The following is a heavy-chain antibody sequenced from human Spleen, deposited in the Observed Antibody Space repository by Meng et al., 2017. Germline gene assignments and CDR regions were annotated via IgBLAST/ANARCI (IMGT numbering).Heavy chain of an antibody. D-gene: IGHD1-26*01. CDR2: INPNSGGT. V-gene: IGHV1-2*02. J-gene: IGHJ6*02. CDR1: GYTLTGYY. CDR3: SRGHSGSYSGSYGMDV. Sequence: ASVKVSCKASGYTLTGYYMHWVRQAPGQGLEWMGWINPNSGGTNYAQKFQGRVSMTRDTSISTAYMELSRLRSDDTAVYYCSRGHSGSYSGSYGMDVWGQGTTVTVSS.